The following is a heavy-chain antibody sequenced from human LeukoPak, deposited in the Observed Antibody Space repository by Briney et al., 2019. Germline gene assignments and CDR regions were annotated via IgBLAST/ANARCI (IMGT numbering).Heavy chain of an antibody. Sequence: SETLSLTCTVSGGSISSSSYYWGWIRQPPGKGLEWIGSIYYSGSTYYNPSLKSRVTISVDTSKNQFSLKLSSVTAADTAVYYCAILTDGADWFDPWGQGTLVTVSS. J-gene: IGHJ5*02. CDR3: AILTDGADWFDP. CDR1: GGSISSSSYY. D-gene: IGHD3-10*01. CDR2: IYYSGST. V-gene: IGHV4-39*07.